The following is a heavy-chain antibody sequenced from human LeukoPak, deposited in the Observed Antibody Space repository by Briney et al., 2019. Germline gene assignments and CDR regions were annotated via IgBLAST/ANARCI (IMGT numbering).Heavy chain of an antibody. V-gene: IGHV3-23*01. D-gene: IGHD2-15*01. J-gene: IGHJ4*02. CDR2: ISDSGGRT. CDR1: GFTFSSYA. CDR3: AKDLQVVKPFFFHY. Sequence: GGTLRLSCAASGFTFSSYAMNWVRQAPGKGLEWVSGISDSGGRTFYADSVKGRFTISRDNSKNTLYLQMNSLRADDTAIYYCAKDLQVVKPFFFHYWGQGTLVTVSS.